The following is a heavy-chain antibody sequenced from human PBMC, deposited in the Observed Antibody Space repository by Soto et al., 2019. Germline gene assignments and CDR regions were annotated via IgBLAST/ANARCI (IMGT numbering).Heavy chain of an antibody. Sequence: GGSLRLSCAASGFTVSSKYMSWVRQAPGKGLEWVSYISSSSSTIYYADSVKGRFTISRDNAKNSLYLQMNSLRAEDTAVYYCAARPRTTVTPHLRLDYWGQGTLVTVSS. CDR1: GFTVSSKY. D-gene: IGHD4-17*01. V-gene: IGHV3-48*01. CDR2: ISSSSSTI. CDR3: AARPRTTVTPHLRLDY. J-gene: IGHJ4*02.